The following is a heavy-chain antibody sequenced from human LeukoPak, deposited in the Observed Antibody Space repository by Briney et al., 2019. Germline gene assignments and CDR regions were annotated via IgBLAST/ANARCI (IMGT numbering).Heavy chain of an antibody. CDR3: ARGPPTWVSDTSKRALFDP. CDR1: GYTLSTYY. J-gene: IGHJ5*02. Sequence: ASVKVSCKTSGYTLSTYYIHWVRQAPGQGLEWMGIINPIGGSTDYAQQFQGRVTVTRDTSTSTVFMELSSLRSEDTAVYFCARGPPTWVSDTSKRALFDPWGQGTRVSVST. D-gene: IGHD2-2*01. V-gene: IGHV1-46*01. CDR2: INPIGGST.